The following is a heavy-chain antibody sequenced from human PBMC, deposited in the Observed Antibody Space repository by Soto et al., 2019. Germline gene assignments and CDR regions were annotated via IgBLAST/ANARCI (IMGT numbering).Heavy chain of an antibody. CDR3: ARYARLDTFDI. CDR2: INHSGST. V-gene: IGHV4-34*01. CDR1: GGSFSGYY. D-gene: IGHD3-22*01. Sequence: PSETLSLTCAVYGGSFSGYYWSWIRQPPGKGLEWIGEINHSGSTNYNPSLKSRVTISVDTSKNQFSLKLSSVTAADTAVYYCARYARLDTFDIWGRGTMVTVSS. J-gene: IGHJ3*02.